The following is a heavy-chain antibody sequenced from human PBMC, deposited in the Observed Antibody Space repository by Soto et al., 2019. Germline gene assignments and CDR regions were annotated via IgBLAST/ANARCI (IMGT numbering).Heavy chain of an antibody. CDR1: GYTFTSYG. CDR3: ARELTEYGDYRQWYFDL. CDR2: ISAYNGNT. V-gene: IGHV1-18*01. D-gene: IGHD4-17*01. Sequence: QVQLVQSGAEVKKPGASVKVSCKASGYTFTSYGISWLRQAPGQGLERMGWISAYNGNTNYAQKLQGRVTMTTDTSTSTAYMELRSLRSDDTSVYYCARELTEYGDYRQWYFDLWGRGTLVTVSS. J-gene: IGHJ2*01.